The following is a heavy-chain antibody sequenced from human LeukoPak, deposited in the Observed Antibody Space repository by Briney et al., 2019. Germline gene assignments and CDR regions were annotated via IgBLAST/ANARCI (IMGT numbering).Heavy chain of an antibody. CDR1: GFTFSSYA. CDR2: ISYDGSNK. CDR3: AKGFGSSSWFDY. J-gene: IGHJ4*02. Sequence: PGGSLRLSCAASGFTFSSYALHWVRQAPGKGLEWVAVISYDGSNKYYADSVKGRFTISRDNSKNTLYLQMNSLRAEDTAIYYCAKGFGSSSWFDYWGQGTLVTVSS. V-gene: IGHV3-30-3*01. D-gene: IGHD6-13*01.